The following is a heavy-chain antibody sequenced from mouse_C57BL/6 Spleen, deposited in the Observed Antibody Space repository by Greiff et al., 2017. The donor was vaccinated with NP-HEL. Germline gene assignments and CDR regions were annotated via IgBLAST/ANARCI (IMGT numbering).Heavy chain of an antibody. Sequence: EVMLVESEGGLVQPGRSMKLSCTASGFTFSDYYMAWVRQVPEKGLEWVANINYDGSSTYYLDSLKSRFIISRDNAKNILYLQMSSLKSEDTATYYCARGGVTTGGFAYWGQGTLVTVSA. CDR2: INYDGSST. V-gene: IGHV5-16*01. CDR3: ARGGVTTGGFAY. J-gene: IGHJ3*01. D-gene: IGHD2-2*01. CDR1: GFTFSDYY.